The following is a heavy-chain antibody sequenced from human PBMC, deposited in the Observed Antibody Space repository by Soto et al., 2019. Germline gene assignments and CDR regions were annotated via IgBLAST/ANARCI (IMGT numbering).Heavy chain of an antibody. CDR1: GFTFSSYS. D-gene: IGHD3-3*01. V-gene: IGHV3-21*01. CDR2: ISSSSSYI. Sequence: GGSLRLSCAASGFTFSSYSMNWVRQAPGKGLEWVSSISSSSSYIYYADSVKGRFTISRDNAKNSLYLQMNSLRAEDTAVYYCARAYDFWSGYYTDFDYWGQGTLVTVSS. CDR3: ARAYDFWSGYYTDFDY. J-gene: IGHJ4*02.